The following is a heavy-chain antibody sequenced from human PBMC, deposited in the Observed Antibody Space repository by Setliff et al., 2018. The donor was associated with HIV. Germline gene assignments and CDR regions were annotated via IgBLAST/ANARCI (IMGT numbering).Heavy chain of an antibody. Sequence: KTSETLSLTCTVSGGSISSDYWSWIRQPPGKGLEWIGYIYYSGSTNYNPSLKCRVTISVATSKNQFSLKLNSVTTADTAVYYCARSRTSSGYYGVTGYGMDVWGQGTTVTVSS. J-gene: IGHJ6*02. V-gene: IGHV4-59*01. CDR3: ARSRTSSGYYGVTGYGMDV. D-gene: IGHD3-22*01. CDR2: IYYSGST. CDR1: GGSISSDY.